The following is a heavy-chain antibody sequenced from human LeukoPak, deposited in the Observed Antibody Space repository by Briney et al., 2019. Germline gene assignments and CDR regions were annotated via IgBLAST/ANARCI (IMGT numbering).Heavy chain of an antibody. CDR1: GFTFSSYS. J-gene: IGHJ4*02. CDR3: ARALYYYDSSGYSH. D-gene: IGHD3-22*01. CDR2: ISSSSSYI. V-gene: IGHV3-21*01. Sequence: PGWSLILSCAASGFTFSSYSMNWVRQAPGKGLEWVSSISSSSSYIYYADSVKGRFTISRDNAKNSLYLQMNSLRAEDTAVYYCARALYYYDSSGYSHWGQGTLVTVSS.